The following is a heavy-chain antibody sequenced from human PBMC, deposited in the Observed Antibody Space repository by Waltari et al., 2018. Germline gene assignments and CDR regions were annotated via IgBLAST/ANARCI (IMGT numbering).Heavy chain of an antibody. J-gene: IGHJ4*02. CDR2: INHSGRN. CDR1: GYSISRGYY. V-gene: IGHV4-38-2*02. D-gene: IGHD3-3*01. CDR3: ASGRTYYYVLSGFLMDCYLDY. Sequence: QVQLQESGPGLVKHSETLSLTCTVSGYSISRGYYWGWIWQPPGQGLEWIGSINHSGRNYYNPSLRCRVTISVDTLLTPFSLQLSSVTSADTAVYYCASGRTYYYVLSGFLMDCYLDYWGQGTLVTVSS.